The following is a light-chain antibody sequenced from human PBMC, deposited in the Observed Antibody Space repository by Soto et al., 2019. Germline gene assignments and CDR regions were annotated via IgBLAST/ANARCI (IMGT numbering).Light chain of an antibody. CDR1: RSLSSTS. Sequence: EIVLTQSPGTLSLSPGEIAALSCRASRSLSSTSLAWYQQRPGQAARLLIYDASSRATGIADRFSGSGFGTDFTITINRLEPDDFAEYYCQQYGSSPRTFGQGTKVEI. CDR2: DAS. V-gene: IGKV3-20*01. J-gene: IGKJ1*01. CDR3: QQYGSSPRT.